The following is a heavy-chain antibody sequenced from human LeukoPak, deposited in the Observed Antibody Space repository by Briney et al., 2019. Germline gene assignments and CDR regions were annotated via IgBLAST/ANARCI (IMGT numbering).Heavy chain of an antibody. CDR3: PRGYLEWFYFDY. Sequence: GGSLRLSCAASGFTFTTSWMSWVRQAPGKGLEWVANIKQDGTERYYVGSVKGRFTISRDNAKNSLYLQMISLRAEDTAVYYCPRGYLEWFYFDYWGQGTLVAVSS. V-gene: IGHV3-7*01. CDR2: IKQDGTER. D-gene: IGHD3-9*01. J-gene: IGHJ4*02. CDR1: GFTFTTSW.